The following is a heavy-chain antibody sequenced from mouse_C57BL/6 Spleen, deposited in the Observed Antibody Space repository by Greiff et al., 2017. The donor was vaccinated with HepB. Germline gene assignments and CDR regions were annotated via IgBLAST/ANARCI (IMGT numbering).Heavy chain of an antibody. J-gene: IGHJ3*01. D-gene: IGHD2-1*01. CDR1: GFTFSSYA. V-gene: IGHV5-9-1*02. Sequence: EVKLMESGEGLVKPGGSLKLSCAASGFTFSSYAMSWVRQTPEKRLEWVAYISSGGDYIYYADTVKGRFTISRDNARNTLYLQMSSLKSEDTAMYYCTREGGNSAWFAYWGQGTLVTVSA. CDR2: ISSGGDYI. CDR3: TREGGNSAWFAY.